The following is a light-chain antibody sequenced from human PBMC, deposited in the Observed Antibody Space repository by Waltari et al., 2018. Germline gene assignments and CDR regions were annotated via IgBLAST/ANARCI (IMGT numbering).Light chain of an antibody. CDR2: KAS. CDR3: QQYRNLWT. V-gene: IGKV1-5*03. CDR1: QSLSNW. Sequence: ITCRASQSLSNWLSWYQQKAGKAPKVLIYKASTLESGVPSRFSGRGSGTEFTLTISSLQPDDFATYYCQQYRNLWTFGQGTKVEIK. J-gene: IGKJ1*01.